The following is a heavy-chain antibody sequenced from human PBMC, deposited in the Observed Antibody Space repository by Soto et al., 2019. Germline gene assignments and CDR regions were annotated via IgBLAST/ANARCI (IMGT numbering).Heavy chain of an antibody. D-gene: IGHD3-22*01. J-gene: IGHJ4*02. V-gene: IGHV3-48*03. CDR1: GFTFSSYE. Sequence: GGYLRLSCAASGFTFSSYEMNWVRQAPGKGLEWVSYISSSGSTIYYADSVKGRFTISRDNAKNSLYLQMNSLRAEDTAVYYCARNYYDSSGPFDYWCQGTLVTVSS. CDR2: ISSSGSTI. CDR3: ARNYYDSSGPFDY.